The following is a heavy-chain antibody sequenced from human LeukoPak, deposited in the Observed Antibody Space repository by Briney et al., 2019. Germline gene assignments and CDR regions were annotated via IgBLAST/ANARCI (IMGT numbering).Heavy chain of an antibody. CDR2: INHSGST. CDR3: ARHSPYYYDSSGYYFRVFDI. Sequence: SETLSLTCAVYGGSFSGYYWSWIRQPPGKGLEWIGEINHSGSTNYNPSLKSRVTISVDTSKNQLSLKLSSVTAADTAVYYCARHSPYYYDSSGYYFRVFDIWGQGTMVTVSS. V-gene: IGHV4-34*01. CDR1: GGSFSGYY. J-gene: IGHJ3*02. D-gene: IGHD3-22*01.